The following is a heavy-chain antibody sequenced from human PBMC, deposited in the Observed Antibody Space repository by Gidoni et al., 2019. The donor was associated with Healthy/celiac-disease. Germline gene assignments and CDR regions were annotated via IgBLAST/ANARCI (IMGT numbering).Heavy chain of an antibody. D-gene: IGHD2-2*01. CDR3: ARGGHADCSSTSCVTGDWFDP. CDR2: INPNSGGT. V-gene: IGHV1-2*04. Sequence: QVQLVQSGAEVKKPGASVKVSCKASGYTFTGYYMYWVRQAPGQGLEWMGWINPNSGGTNYAQKFQGWVTMTRDTSISTAYMELSRLRSDDTAVYYCARGGHADCSSTSCVTGDWFDPWGQGTLVTVSS. CDR1: GYTFTGYY. J-gene: IGHJ5*02.